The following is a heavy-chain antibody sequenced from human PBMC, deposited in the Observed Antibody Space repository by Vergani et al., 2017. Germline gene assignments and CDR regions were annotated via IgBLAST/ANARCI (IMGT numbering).Heavy chain of an antibody. V-gene: IGHV4-59*10. D-gene: IGHD6-19*01. CDR3: AREAVAGTFSWFDA. Sequence: QVQLQQWGAGLLKPSETLSLTCAVYGGSFRGYYWSWIRQPAGKGLEWIGRIYTIGSTNYNPSLKSRVTISVDTSKNQFSLKLSSVTAADTAVYYCAREAVAGTFSWFDAWGQGTLVTVSS. J-gene: IGHJ5*02. CDR1: GGSFRGYY. CDR2: IYTIGST.